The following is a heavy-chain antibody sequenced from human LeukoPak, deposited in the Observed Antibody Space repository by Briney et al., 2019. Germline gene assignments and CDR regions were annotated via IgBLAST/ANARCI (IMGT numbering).Heavy chain of an antibody. D-gene: IGHD6-25*01. J-gene: IGHJ4*02. Sequence: SVKVSCKASGGTFSSYAISWVRQAPGQGLEWMGGIIPIFGTADYAQKFQGRVTITRDTSATTAYMELRSLRFEDTALYYCASWAGTPGGYFSGPLDYWGQGTLVTVSS. CDR2: IIPIFGTA. CDR3: ASWAGTPGGYFSGPLDY. CDR1: GGTFSSYA. V-gene: IGHV1-69*05.